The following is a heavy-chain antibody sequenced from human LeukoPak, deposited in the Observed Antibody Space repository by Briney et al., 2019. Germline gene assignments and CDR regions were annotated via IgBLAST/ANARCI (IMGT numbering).Heavy chain of an antibody. V-gene: IGHV3-48*01. J-gene: IGHJ4*02. Sequence: GGSLRPSCVTSGFSFDNYGMSWVRRAPGKGLEWISYFSSRKNIVNYADSVKGRFTISRDKAKTSLHLQMNSLRAEDTAVYYCVRDQQWESPHYFDFWGQGTPVTVSS. CDR1: GFSFDNYG. CDR3: VRDQQWESPHYFDF. D-gene: IGHD1-26*01. CDR2: FSSRKNIV.